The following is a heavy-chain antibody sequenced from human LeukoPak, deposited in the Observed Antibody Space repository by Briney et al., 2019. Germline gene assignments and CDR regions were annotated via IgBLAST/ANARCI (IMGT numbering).Heavy chain of an antibody. CDR1: GFTFSSYS. CDR2: ISTSSTYI. Sequence: GGSLRLSCAASGFTFSSYSMNWVRQAPGKGLEWVSSISTSSTYIYYADSVKGRFTISRDNAKNSLYLQMNSLRAEDTAVYYCARDPPFIIGTTFFDYWGQGTLVSVSS. D-gene: IGHD1-20*01. V-gene: IGHV3-21*01. J-gene: IGHJ4*02. CDR3: ARDPPFIIGTTFFDY.